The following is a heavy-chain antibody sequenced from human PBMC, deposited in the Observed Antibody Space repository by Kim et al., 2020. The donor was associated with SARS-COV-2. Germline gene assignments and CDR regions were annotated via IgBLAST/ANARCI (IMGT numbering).Heavy chain of an antibody. CDR3: AKGLDYYDSYYFDY. Sequence: GGSLRLSCAASGFTFSSYGMHWVRQAPGKGLEWVAVISYDGSNKYYADSVKGRFTISRDNSKNTLYLQMNSLRAEDTAVYYCAKGLDYYDSYYFDYWGQGTLVTVSS. CDR2: ISYDGSNK. CDR1: GFTFSSYG. D-gene: IGHD3-22*01. J-gene: IGHJ4*02. V-gene: IGHV3-30*18.